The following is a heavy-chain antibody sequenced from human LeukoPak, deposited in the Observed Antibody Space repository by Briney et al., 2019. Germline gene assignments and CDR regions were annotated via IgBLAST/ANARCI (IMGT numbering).Heavy chain of an antibody. J-gene: IGHJ4*02. Sequence: GGSLRLSCAASGFTFGSYAMSWVRQAPGKGLEWLSTISGSGTITYYTDSVKGRFTISRDNSKNTLYLQMNSLRAEDTAVYYCAKSYGDYLGYFDSWAREPWSPSPQ. CDR2: ISGSGTIT. D-gene: IGHD4-17*01. CDR3: AKSYGDYLGYFDS. CDR1: GFTFGSYA. V-gene: IGHV3-23*01.